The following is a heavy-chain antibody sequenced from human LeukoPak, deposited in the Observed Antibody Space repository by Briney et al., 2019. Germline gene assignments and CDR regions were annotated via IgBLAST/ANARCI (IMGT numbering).Heavy chain of an antibody. CDR3: AKDWIPYNRVFDCFDF. CDR2: ICGGDT. D-gene: IGHD1-1*01. V-gene: IGHV3-23*01. Sequence: PGGSLRLSCAGSGFTFSIHAMSWVRQAPGKGLEWVATICGGDTYYAYSVKGRFTISIDDSQSTVHLQMNSLRAEDTAVYYCAKDWIPYNRVFDCFDFWGQGTLVTVSS. CDR1: GFTFSIHA. J-gene: IGHJ4*02.